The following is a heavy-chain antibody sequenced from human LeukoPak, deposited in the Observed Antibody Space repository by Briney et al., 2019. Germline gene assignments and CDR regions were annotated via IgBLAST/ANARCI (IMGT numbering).Heavy chain of an antibody. Sequence: GGSLRLSCSTSGFTFSSYTMNWVRQSPGKGLEWISYIDSSSNTIYYADSVKGRFTISRDNAKNSLYLQMNSLRAEDTAVYYCARAYSSGFGYWGQGTLVTVSS. J-gene: IGHJ4*02. CDR1: GFTFSSYT. D-gene: IGHD6-19*01. CDR3: ARAYSSGFGY. V-gene: IGHV3-48*04. CDR2: IDSSSNTI.